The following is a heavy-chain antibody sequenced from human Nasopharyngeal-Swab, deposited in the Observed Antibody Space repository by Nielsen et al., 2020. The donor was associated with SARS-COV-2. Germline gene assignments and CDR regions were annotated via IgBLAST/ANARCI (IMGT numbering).Heavy chain of an antibody. D-gene: IGHD3-22*01. V-gene: IGHV1-46*01. CDR1: GYTFTSYY. Sequence: ASVKVSCKASGYTFTSYYMHWVRQAPGQGLEWMGIINPSGGSTSYAQKFQGRVTMTRDTFTSTVYMELSSLRSEDTAVYYCARDVDSSGYYAWFDPWGQGTLVTVSS. CDR3: ARDVDSSGYYAWFDP. J-gene: IGHJ5*02. CDR2: INPSGGST.